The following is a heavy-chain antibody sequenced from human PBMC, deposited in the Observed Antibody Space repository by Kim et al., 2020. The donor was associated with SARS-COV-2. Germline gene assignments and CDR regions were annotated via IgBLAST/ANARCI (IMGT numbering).Heavy chain of an antibody. CDR2: INAGNGNT. D-gene: IGHD1-26*01. CDR1: GYTFTSYA. CDR3: ARRVSGSYYVKYFDY. V-gene: IGHV1-3*01. Sequence: ASVKVSCKASGYTFTSYAMHWVRQAPGQRLEWMGWINAGNGNTKYSQKFQGRVTITRDTSASTAYMELSSLRSEDTAVYYCARRVSGSYYVKYFDYWGQGPLVTVPS. J-gene: IGHJ4*02.